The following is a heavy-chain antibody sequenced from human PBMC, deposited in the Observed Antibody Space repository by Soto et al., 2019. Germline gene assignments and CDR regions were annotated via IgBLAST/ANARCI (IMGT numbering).Heavy chain of an antibody. CDR1: GYRFTGCR. CDR2: IDPIDPEV. D-gene: IGHD1-7*01. V-gene: IGHV5-10-1*01. CDR3: GRVSYNWNYGYWFDP. J-gene: IGHJ5*02. Sequence: PGESLKISCKGSGYRFTGCRITWVRQLPGEGLEWMGTIDPIDPEVNYSPSFQGHVTISADKSISTAFLQWISLKASDTAMYYCGRVSYNWNYGYWFDPWGQGALVTVSS.